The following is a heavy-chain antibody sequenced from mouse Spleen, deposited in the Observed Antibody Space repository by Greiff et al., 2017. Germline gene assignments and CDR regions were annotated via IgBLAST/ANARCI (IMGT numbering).Heavy chain of an antibody. CDR3: ARQVFGYWYFDV. V-gene: IGHV1-55*01. CDR2: IYPGSGST. Sequence: VQLQQPGAELVKPGASVKMSCKASGYTFTSYWITWVKQRPGQGLEWIGDIYPGSGSTNYNEKFKSKATLTVDTSSSTAYMQLSSLTSEDSAVYYCARQVFGYWYFDVWGAGTTVTVSS. J-gene: IGHJ1*01. CDR1: GYTFTSYW.